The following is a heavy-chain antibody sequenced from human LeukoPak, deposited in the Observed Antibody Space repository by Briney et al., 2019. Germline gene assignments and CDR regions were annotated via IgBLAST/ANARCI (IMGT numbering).Heavy chain of an antibody. J-gene: IGHJ4*02. CDR3: AREWVFGDNSYFDY. D-gene: IGHD3-16*01. CDR2: IYYSGST. V-gene: IGHV4-31*03. CDR1: GGSISSGGYY. Sequence: SETLSLTCTVSGGSISSGGYYWSWIRQHPGKGLEWIGYIYYSGSTYYNPSLKSRVTISVDTSKNQFSLKLSSVTAADTAVYYCAREWVFGDNSYFDYRGQGTLVTVSS.